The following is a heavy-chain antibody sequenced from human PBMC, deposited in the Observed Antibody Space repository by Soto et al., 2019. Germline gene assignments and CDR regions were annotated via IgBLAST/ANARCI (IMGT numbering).Heavy chain of an antibody. CDR2: IWYDGSNK. Sequence: GGSLRLCCAASGFTFSSYGMHWVRQAPGKGLEWVAVIWYDGSNKYYADSVKGRFTISRDNSKNTLYLQMNSLRAEDTAVYYCASPYYGSGRYLSYYYYYMDVWGKGTTVTVSS. V-gene: IGHV3-33*01. J-gene: IGHJ6*03. CDR3: ASPYYGSGRYLSYYYYYMDV. CDR1: GFTFSSYG. D-gene: IGHD3-10*01.